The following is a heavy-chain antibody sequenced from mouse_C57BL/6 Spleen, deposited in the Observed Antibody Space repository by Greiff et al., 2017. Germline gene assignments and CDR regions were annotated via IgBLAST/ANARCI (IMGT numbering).Heavy chain of an antibody. CDR1: GYTFTSYW. J-gene: IGHJ3*01. CDR2: IDPSDSYT. V-gene: IGHV1-69*01. CDR3: ARSYYYGSSYVGFAY. D-gene: IGHD1-1*01. Sequence: QVQLQQPGAELVMPGASVKLSCKASGYTFTSYWMHWVKQRPGQGLEWIGEIDPSDSYTNYNQKFKGKSTLTVDKSSSTAYMQLSSLTSEASAVYYCARSYYYGSSYVGFAYWGQGTLVTVSA.